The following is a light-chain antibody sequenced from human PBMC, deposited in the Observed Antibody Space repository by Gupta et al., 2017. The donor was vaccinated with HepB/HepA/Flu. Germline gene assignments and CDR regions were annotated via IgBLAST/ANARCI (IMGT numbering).Light chain of an antibody. CDR1: QSVSGC. CDR2: GTY. V-gene: IGKV3-11*01. Sequence: VLCQSPAALSLSPGARDTLSCRASQSVSGCLAWYQQKPGQAPRLLIYGTYNMPTGIPSRFSGSGSGTDFTLTISSLEPEDFAVYYCQQCSNWPRTFGQGTKVEIK. CDR3: QQCSNWPRT. J-gene: IGKJ1*01.